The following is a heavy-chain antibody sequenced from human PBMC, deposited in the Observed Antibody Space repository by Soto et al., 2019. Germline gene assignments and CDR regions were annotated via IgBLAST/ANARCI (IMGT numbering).Heavy chain of an antibody. CDR3: ASGPRVAANYYYCMDG. D-gene: IGHD2-15*01. J-gene: IGHJ6*01. V-gene: IGHV1-58*01. Sequence: GASVKLSCKASGFTFTSSAVQWVRQARGQRLEWIGWIVVGSGNTNYAQKFQERVTITRDMSTSTAYMELSSLRSVYTAVYYRASGPRVAANYYYCMDGWGQ. CDR1: GFTFTSSA. CDR2: IVVGSGNT.